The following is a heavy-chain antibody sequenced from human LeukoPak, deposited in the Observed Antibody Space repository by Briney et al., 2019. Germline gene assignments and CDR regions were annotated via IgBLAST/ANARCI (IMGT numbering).Heavy chain of an antibody. CDR2: IRYDGSNK. J-gene: IGHJ6*03. Sequence: GGSLRLSCAASGFTFSSYGMSWVRQAPGKGLEWVAFIRYDGSNKYYADSVKGRFTISRDNSKNTLYLQMNSLRAEDTAVYYCAKEFKDTAMVIYYYYYMDVWGKGTTVTISS. V-gene: IGHV3-30*02. CDR1: GFTFSSYG. D-gene: IGHD5-18*01. CDR3: AKEFKDTAMVIYYYYYMDV.